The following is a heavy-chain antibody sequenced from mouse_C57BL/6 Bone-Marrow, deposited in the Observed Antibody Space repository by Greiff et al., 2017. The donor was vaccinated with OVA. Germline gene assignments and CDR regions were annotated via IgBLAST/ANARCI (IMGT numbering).Heavy chain of an antibody. D-gene: IGHD2-1*01. CDR3: TKGNTPYAMDY. V-gene: IGHV6-6*01. CDR1: GFTFSDAW. Sequence: EVQVVESGGGLVQPGGSMKLSCAASGFTFSDAWMDWVRQSPEKGLEWVAEIRNKANNHATYYAESVKGRFTISRDDSKSSVYLQMNSLRAEDTGIYYCTKGNTPYAMDYWGQGTSVTVSS. CDR2: IRNKANNHAT. J-gene: IGHJ4*01.